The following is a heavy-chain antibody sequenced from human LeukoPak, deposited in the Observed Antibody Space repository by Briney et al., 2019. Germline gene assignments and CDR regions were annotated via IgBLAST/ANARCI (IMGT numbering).Heavy chain of an antibody. CDR3: TTVTIVATIDY. CDR2: ISGSGGST. CDR1: GFTFSSYA. D-gene: IGHD5-12*01. J-gene: IGHJ4*02. Sequence: GGSLRLSCAASGFTFSSYAMSWVRQAPGKGLEWVSAISGSGGSTYYADSVKGRFTISRDDSKNTLYLQMNSLKTEDTAVYYCTTVTIVATIDYWGQGTLVTVSS. V-gene: IGHV3-23*01.